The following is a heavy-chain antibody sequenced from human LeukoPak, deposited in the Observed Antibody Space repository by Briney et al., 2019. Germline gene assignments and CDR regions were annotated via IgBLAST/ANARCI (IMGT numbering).Heavy chain of an antibody. CDR2: IIPIFGTA. D-gene: IGHD1-20*01. CDR3: ARDSKAYNWNRAYYFDY. J-gene: IGHJ4*02. V-gene: IGHV1-69*13. CDR1: GGTFSSYA. Sequence: SVKVSCKASGGTFSSYAISWVRQAPGQGLEWMGGIIPIFGTANYAQKFQGRVTITADESTSTAYMELSSLRSEDTAVYYCARDSKAYNWNRAYYFDYWGQGTLGTVSS.